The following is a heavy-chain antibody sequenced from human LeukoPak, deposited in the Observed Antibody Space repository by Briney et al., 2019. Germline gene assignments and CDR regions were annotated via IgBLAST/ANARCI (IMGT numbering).Heavy chain of an antibody. CDR2: IYYSGST. J-gene: IGHJ4*02. CDR1: GRSISSYY. Sequence: SETLSLTCTVSGRSISSYYWSWIRQPPGKGLEWIGYIYYSGSTNYNPSLKSRVTISVDPSKNRFSLKLSSVTAADTAVYFCARQVPVDTAMPFDYWGQGTLVSVSS. D-gene: IGHD5-18*01. V-gene: IGHV4-59*08. CDR3: ARQVPVDTAMPFDY.